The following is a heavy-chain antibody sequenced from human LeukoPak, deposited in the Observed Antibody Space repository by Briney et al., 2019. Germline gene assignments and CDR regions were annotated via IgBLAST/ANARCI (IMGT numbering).Heavy chain of an antibody. CDR1: GFTFGDYA. CDR2: IRSKAYGWTT. V-gene: IGHV3-49*04. D-gene: IGHD6-19*01. J-gene: IGHJ4*02. Sequence: GGSLRLSCTASGFTFGDYAMSWVRQAPGKGVEGVGFIRSKAYGWTTEYAASVKGRFTISRGDSKSIAYLQMNSLKTEDTAVYYCTRDLRRGVTLDLDIAVASNDYWGQGTLVTVSS. CDR3: TRDLRRGVTLDLDIAVASNDY.